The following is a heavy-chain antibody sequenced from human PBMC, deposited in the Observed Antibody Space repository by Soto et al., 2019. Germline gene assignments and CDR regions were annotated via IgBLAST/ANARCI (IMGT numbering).Heavy chain of an antibody. CDR2: IKQDGSEK. V-gene: IGHV3-7*01. J-gene: IGHJ6*02. CDR1: GFTFSSYW. D-gene: IGHD1-1*01. Sequence: GGSLRLSCAASGFTFSSYWMSWVRQAPGKGLEWVANIKQDGSEKYYVDSVKGRFTISRDNAKNSLYLQMNSLRAEDTAVYYCARDPQQRMADSYYYGMDVWGQADTVTVSS. CDR3: ARDPQQRMADSYYYGMDV.